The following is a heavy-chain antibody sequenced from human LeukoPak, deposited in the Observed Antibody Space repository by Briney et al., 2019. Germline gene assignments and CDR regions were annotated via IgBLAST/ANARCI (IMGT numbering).Heavy chain of an antibody. V-gene: IGHV3-9*01. D-gene: IGHD3-3*01. Sequence: PGRSLRLSCAASGFTFDDYAMHWVRQAPGRGLEGVSGISWNSGSIGYADSVKGRFTISRDNAKNTLFLQMNSLRAEDTAVYYCARGIWEYYFDYWGQGTLVTVSS. J-gene: IGHJ4*02. CDR3: ARGIWEYYFDY. CDR2: ISWNSGSI. CDR1: GFTFDDYA.